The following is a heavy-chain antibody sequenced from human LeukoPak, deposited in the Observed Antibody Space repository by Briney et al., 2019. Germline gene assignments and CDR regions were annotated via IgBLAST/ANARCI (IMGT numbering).Heavy chain of an antibody. V-gene: IGHV3-15*01. Sequence: PGGSLRLSCAASGFTFSNAGMSWVRQAPGKGLEWVGRIKSKADGGTSDYATAVKGRFTISRDDSENTLYLQMNSLKTEDTAVYYCTTDLGYYDSSGYPYWGQGTLVTVSS. D-gene: IGHD3-22*01. CDR1: GFTFSNAG. CDR3: TTDLGYYDSSGYPY. J-gene: IGHJ4*02. CDR2: IKSKADGGTS.